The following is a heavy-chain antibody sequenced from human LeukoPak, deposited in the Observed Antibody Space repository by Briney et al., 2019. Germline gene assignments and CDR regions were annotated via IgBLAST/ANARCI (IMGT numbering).Heavy chain of an antibody. CDR1: GYTFTSYG. CDR3: ARGSRSYSLKGPFDY. Sequence: ASVKVSCKASGYTFTSYGISWVRQAPGQGLEWMGWISAYNGNTNYAQKLQGRVTMTTDTSTSTAYMELRSLRSDDTAVYYCARGSRSYSLKGPFDYWAREPWSPSPQ. V-gene: IGHV1-18*01. D-gene: IGHD3-10*01. J-gene: IGHJ4*02. CDR2: ISAYNGNT.